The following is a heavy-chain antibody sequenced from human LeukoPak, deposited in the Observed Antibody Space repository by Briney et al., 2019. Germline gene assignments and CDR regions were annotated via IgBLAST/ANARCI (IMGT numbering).Heavy chain of an antibody. CDR1: GGSISSGGYS. D-gene: IGHD2/OR15-2a*01. CDR2: IYHSGST. Sequence: SETLSLTCAVSGGSISSGGYSWSWIRQPPGKGLEWIGYIYHSGSTYYNPSLKSRVTISVDRSKNQSSLKLSSVTAADTAVYYCARGGIFATMSDAFDIWGQGTMVTVSS. CDR3: ARGGIFATMSDAFDI. J-gene: IGHJ3*02. V-gene: IGHV4-30-2*01.